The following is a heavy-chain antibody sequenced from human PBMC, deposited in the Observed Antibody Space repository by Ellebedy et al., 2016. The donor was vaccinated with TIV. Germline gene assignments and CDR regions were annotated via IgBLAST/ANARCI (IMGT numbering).Heavy chain of an antibody. V-gene: IGHV4-4*07. CDR3: ARVYRAGIAVAGTKPIGAFQH. J-gene: IGHJ1*01. D-gene: IGHD6-19*01. CDR2: IYTSGST. CDR1: GGSISSYY. Sequence: GSLRLSCTVSGGSISSYYWSWIRQPAGKGLEWIGRIYTSGSTNYNPSLKSRVTMSVDTSKNQFSLKLSSVTAADTAVYYCARVYRAGIAVAGTKPIGAFQHWGQGTLVTVSS.